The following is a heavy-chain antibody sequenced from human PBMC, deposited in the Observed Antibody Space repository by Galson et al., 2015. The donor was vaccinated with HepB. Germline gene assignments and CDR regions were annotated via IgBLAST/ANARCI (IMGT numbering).Heavy chain of an antibody. Sequence: QSGAEVKKPGASVKVSCKASGYTFTSYGISWVRQAPGQGLEWMGWISASNGNTNYAQKLQGRVTMTTDTSTSTAYMELRSLKSDDAAVEYCARDSDPISGWPPLSDYWGHGTLVTASS. CDR3: ARDSDPISGWPPLSDY. CDR2: ISASNGNT. D-gene: IGHD6-19*01. V-gene: IGHV1-18*04. CDR1: GYTFTSYG. J-gene: IGHJ4*01.